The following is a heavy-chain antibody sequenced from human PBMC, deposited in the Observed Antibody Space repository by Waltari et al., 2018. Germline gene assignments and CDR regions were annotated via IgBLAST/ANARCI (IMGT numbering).Heavy chain of an antibody. V-gene: IGHV4-59*01. CDR2: IYYSGST. CDR3: ARDSKTARAFDI. Sequence: QVQLQESGPGLVKPSETLSLTCTVSGGSISRYYRRWIRQPPGKGMEWIGYIYYSGSTNYNPSLKSRVTISVDTSKNQFSLKLSSVTAADTAVYYCARDSKTARAFDIWGQGTMVTVSS. CDR1: GGSISRYY. J-gene: IGHJ3*02.